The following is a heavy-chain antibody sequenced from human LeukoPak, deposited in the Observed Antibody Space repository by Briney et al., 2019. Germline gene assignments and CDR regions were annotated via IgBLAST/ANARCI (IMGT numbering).Heavy chain of an antibody. CDR2: IGAYNCNT. CDR1: GYTFTSYG. J-gene: IGHJ6*03. CDR3: ARDQDIVVVVAATQVYYMDV. Sequence: GASVKVSCKASGYTFTSYGISWVRQAPGQGLEWMGWIGAYNCNTNYAQKHQGRVTMTTDTSTSTAYMELRSLRSDDTAVYYCARDQDIVVVVAATQVYYMDVWGKGTTVTVSS. D-gene: IGHD2-15*01. V-gene: IGHV1-18*01.